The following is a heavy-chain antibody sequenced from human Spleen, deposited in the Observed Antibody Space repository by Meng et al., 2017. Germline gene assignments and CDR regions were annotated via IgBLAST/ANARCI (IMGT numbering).Heavy chain of an antibody. D-gene: IGHD6-13*01. CDR1: GYTFTSYD. V-gene: IGHV1-2*06. CDR3: ARDEDISAAGKLFGDY. J-gene: IGHJ4*02. Sequence: QVRLVRSGAEVKKPGASVKVSCKASGYTFTSYDINWVRQATGQGLEWMGRINPKSGDTHYAQRFQGRVTMTGDTSISTAYMELSGLRSDDTAMYYCARDEDISAAGKLFGDYWGQGTLVTVSS. CDR2: INPKSGDT.